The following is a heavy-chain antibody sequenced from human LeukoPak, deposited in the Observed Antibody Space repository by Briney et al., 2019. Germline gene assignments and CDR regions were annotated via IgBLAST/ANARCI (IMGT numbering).Heavy chain of an antibody. V-gene: IGHV3-11*01. CDR1: GFTFSDYY. Sequence: PGGSLRLSCAASGFTFSDYYMSWIRQAPGKGLEWVSYISSSGSTIYYADSVKGRFNISRDNAKNSLYLQMNSLRAEDTAVYYCARSRGYYDILTGYYGPYFDYWGQGTLVTVSS. D-gene: IGHD3-9*01. CDR2: ISSSGSTI. J-gene: IGHJ4*02. CDR3: ARSRGYYDILTGYYGPYFDY.